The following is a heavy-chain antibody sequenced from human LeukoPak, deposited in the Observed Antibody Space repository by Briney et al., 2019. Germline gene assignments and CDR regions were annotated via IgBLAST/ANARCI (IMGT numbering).Heavy chain of an antibody. J-gene: IGHJ5*02. CDR2: ISAYNGNT. CDR3: ARDRIEIAAAPPSGEYNWFDP. CDR1: GYTFTSYG. D-gene: IGHD6-13*01. V-gene: IGHV1-18*01. Sequence: ASVKVSCKASGYTFTSYGISWVRQAPGQGLEWMGWISAYNGNTNYAQKLQGRVTMTTDTSTSTAYMELRSLRSDDTAVYYCARDRIEIAAAPPSGEYNWFDPWGQGTLVTISS.